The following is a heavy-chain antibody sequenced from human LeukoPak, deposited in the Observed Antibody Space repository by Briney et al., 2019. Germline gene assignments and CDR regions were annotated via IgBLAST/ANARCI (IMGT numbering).Heavy chain of an antibody. D-gene: IGHD6-13*01. CDR3: ARDIGIAANNYYMDV. CDR2: IIPIFGTA. CDR1: GGTFSSYA. V-gene: IGHV1-69*13. J-gene: IGHJ6*03. Sequence: GASVKVSCKASGGTFSSYAISWVRQAPGQGLEWMGGIIPIFGTANYAQKFQSRVTITADESTSTAYMELSSLRSEDTAVYYCARDIGIAANNYYMDVWGKGTTVTISS.